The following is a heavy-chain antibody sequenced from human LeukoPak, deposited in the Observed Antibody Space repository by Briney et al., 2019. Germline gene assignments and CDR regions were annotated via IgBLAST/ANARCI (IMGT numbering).Heavy chain of an antibody. Sequence: SETLSLTCTVSGGSITSGDYYWSWIRQPPGKGLEWIGYIYYSGSTYYNPSLKIRVTISVDTSKNQFSLKLSSVTAADTAVHYCARGGLFGDYVNYWGQGTRVTVSS. V-gene: IGHV4-30-4*08. CDR3: ARGGLFGDYVNY. J-gene: IGHJ4*02. D-gene: IGHD4-17*01. CDR1: GGSITSGDYY. CDR2: IYYSGST.